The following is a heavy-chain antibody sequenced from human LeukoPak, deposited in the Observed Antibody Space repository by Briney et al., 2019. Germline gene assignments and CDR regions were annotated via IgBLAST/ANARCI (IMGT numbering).Heavy chain of an antibody. D-gene: IGHD1-26*01. J-gene: IGHJ3*02. CDR2: INPNSGGT. Sequence: ASVKVSCKASGYTFTGYYMHWVRQAPGQGVEWMGWINPNSGGTNYAQKFQGRVTMTRDTSISTAYMELSRLRSDDTAVYYCARGRGSYNAFDIWGQGTMVTVSS. V-gene: IGHV1-2*02. CDR3: ARGRGSYNAFDI. CDR1: GYTFTGYY.